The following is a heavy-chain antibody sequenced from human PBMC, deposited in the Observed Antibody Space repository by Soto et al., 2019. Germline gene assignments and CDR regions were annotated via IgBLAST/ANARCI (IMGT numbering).Heavy chain of an antibody. CDR3: ARDSPASYYDFWSGPH. CDR2: ISSSGSTI. V-gene: IGHV3-11*01. D-gene: IGHD3-3*01. Sequence: GGSLRLSCEASGFTFSDYWIHWVRQAPGKGLVWVSYISSSGSTIYYADSVKGRFTISRDNAKNSLYLQMNSLRAEDTAVYYCARDSPASYYDFWSGPHWGQGTLVTVSS. J-gene: IGHJ4*02. CDR1: GFTFSDYW.